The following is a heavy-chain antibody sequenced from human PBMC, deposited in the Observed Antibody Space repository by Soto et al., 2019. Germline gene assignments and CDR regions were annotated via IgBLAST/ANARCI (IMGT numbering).Heavy chain of an antibody. Sequence: QVQLVESGGGVVQPGRSLRLSCAASGFTFSSYGMHWVRQAPGKGLEWVAVISYDGSNKYYADSVKGRFTISRDNSKNTLYLQMNSLRAEDTAVYYCANSDYVWGSHDYWGQGTLVTVSS. D-gene: IGHD3-16*01. CDR1: GFTFSSYG. J-gene: IGHJ4*02. CDR3: ANSDYVWGSHDY. CDR2: ISYDGSNK. V-gene: IGHV3-30*18.